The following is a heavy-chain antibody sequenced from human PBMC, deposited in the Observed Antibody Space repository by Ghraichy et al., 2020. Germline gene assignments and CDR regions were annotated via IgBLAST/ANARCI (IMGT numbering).Heavy chain of an antibody. Sequence: SETLSLTCTVSGGSIRTYYWSWIRQPPGKGLEWIGYMYYRGSSNYNPSLESRVTISIDASKSQFSLNLSSVTAADTAVYYCASGDFWSGYTPRLDYWGQGTLVTVSS. CDR1: GGSIRTYY. J-gene: IGHJ4*02. D-gene: IGHD3-3*01. CDR2: MYYRGSS. CDR3: ASGDFWSGYTPRLDY. V-gene: IGHV4-59*01.